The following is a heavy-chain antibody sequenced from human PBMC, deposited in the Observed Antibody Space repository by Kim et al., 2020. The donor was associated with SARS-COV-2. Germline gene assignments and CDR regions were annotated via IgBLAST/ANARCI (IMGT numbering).Heavy chain of an antibody. CDR3: ARRFYCSGGSCYPGYYYYSMDV. CDR1: GFTFSSYS. CDR2: ISSSSSYI. Sequence: GGSLRLSCAASGFTFSSYSMNWVRQAPGKGLEWVSSISSSSSYIYYADSVKGRFIISRDNAKNSLYLQMNSRRAEDTAVYYCARRFYCSGGSCYPGYYYYSMDVSGQGTTVTVSS. D-gene: IGHD2-15*01. J-gene: IGHJ6*02. V-gene: IGHV3-21*01.